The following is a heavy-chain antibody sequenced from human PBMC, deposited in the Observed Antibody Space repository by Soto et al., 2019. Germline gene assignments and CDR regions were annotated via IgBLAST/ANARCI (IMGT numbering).Heavy chain of an antibody. Sequence: PGESLEISCKGSGYSFTSYWIGWVRQMPGKGLEWMGIIYPGDSDTRYSPSFQGQVTISAXXXIXXXYXQXXXLKASETAMYYCARLGAYPAAGPFDYWGQGTLVTVSS. CDR3: ARLGAYPAAGPFDY. CDR1: GYSFTSYW. D-gene: IGHD6-13*01. V-gene: IGHV5-51*01. J-gene: IGHJ4*02. CDR2: IYPGDSDT.